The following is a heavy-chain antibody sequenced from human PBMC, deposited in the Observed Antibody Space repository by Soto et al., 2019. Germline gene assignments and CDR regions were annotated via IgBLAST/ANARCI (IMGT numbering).Heavy chain of an antibody. Sequence: SETLSLTCTVSGGSISSSNYFWGWIRQPPGKGLEWIGSMYYSGSTYYNPSLKSRVTISVDTSKNQFSLKLSSVTAADTAMYYFGKKGERTIGPFNGSAPWGQGTLVPVSS. V-gene: IGHV4-39*01. CDR1: GGSISSSNYF. CDR2: MYYSGST. D-gene: IGHD3-16*01. J-gene: IGHJ5*02. CDR3: GKKGERTIGPFNGSAP.